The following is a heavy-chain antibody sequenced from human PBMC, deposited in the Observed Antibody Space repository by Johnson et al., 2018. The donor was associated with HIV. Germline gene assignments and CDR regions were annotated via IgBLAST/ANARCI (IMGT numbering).Heavy chain of an antibody. CDR1: GFAFSSFA. CDR2: ISYDGSNE. V-gene: IGHV3-30*14. Sequence: QVQLVESGGGVVQPGRSLRLSCAASGFAFSSFAVHWVRQAPGKGLEWVAVISYDGSNEYFADSVQGRFTVSRDNSKNTLYLQMNSLRHNDTAVYYCARAVARGQWLADGYIWGQGTTVTVSS. D-gene: IGHD6-19*01. J-gene: IGHJ3*02. CDR3: ARAVARGQWLADGYI.